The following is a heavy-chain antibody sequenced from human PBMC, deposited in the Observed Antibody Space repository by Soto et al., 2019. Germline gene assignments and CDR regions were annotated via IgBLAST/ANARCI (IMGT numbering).Heavy chain of an antibody. Sequence: GASVKVSCKASGYTFTSYYMHWVRQAPGQGLEWMGIINPSGGSTSYAQKFQGRVTMTRDTSTSTVYMELSSLRSEDTAVYYCLFSNQWLSTRDAFDIWGQGTMVTVSS. J-gene: IGHJ3*02. CDR2: INPSGGST. CDR1: GYTFTSYY. CDR3: LFSNQWLSTRDAFDI. V-gene: IGHV1-46*01. D-gene: IGHD6-19*01.